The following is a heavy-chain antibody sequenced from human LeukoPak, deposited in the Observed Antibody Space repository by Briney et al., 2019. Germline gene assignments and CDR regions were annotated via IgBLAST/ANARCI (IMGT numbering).Heavy chain of an antibody. CDR2: IIPIFGIA. Sequence: SVKVSCKASGGTFSSYAISWVRQAPGQGLEWMGRIIPIFGIANYAQKFQGRVTITADKSTSTAYMELSSLRSEDTAVYYCARSSKVLLWFGENYYYGMDIWGQGTTVTVSS. J-gene: IGHJ6*02. CDR1: GGTFSSYA. CDR3: ARSSKVLLWFGENYYYGMDI. D-gene: IGHD3-10*01. V-gene: IGHV1-69*04.